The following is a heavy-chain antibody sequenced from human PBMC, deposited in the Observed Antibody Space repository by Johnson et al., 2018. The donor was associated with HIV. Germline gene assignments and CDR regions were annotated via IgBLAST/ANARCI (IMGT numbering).Heavy chain of an antibody. V-gene: IGHV3-30*04. D-gene: IGHD6-25*01. Sequence: QLVESGGGVVQPGRSLRLSCVVSGFTFSSYPMHWVRQAPGKGLEWVAIISYDGNNKYYADSVKGRITISRDNSKYTVYLQMNSLRVEDTAVYYCARAPPGGAFDIWGQGTMVTVSS. CDR2: ISYDGNNK. CDR3: ARAPPGGAFDI. J-gene: IGHJ3*02. CDR1: GFTFSSYP.